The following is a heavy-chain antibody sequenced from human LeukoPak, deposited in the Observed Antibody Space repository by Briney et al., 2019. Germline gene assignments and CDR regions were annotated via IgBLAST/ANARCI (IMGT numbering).Heavy chain of an antibody. J-gene: IGHJ4*02. CDR3: VRRQLVRLYFDL. CDR2: VSHSGNS. Sequence: SETLSLTCTVSGASISSSDDYGGWIRQPPGKGLEWIGSVSHSGNSFYNPSLRSRLTISVDTSKDQLSLKLTSVTAADTAVYYCVRRQLVRLYFDLWGQGTLLTVSS. CDR1: GASISSSDDY. D-gene: IGHD6-6*01. V-gene: IGHV4-39*01.